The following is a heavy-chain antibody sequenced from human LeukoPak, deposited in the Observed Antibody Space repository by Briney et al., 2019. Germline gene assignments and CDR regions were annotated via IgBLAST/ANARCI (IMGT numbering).Heavy chain of an antibody. J-gene: IGHJ4*02. V-gene: IGHV4-38-2*02. CDR3: ARSEINDYNRY. CDR2: ISYSGST. Sequence: SETLSLTCTVSGYSIRSGYEWAWIRPTPGKGLEWMGSISYSGSTYDNPSLKSRVTMSVDTSKNQFSLNMRPVTAADTARYYCARSEINDYNRYWGQGILVIVSS. CDR1: GYSIRSGYE. D-gene: IGHD3-16*01.